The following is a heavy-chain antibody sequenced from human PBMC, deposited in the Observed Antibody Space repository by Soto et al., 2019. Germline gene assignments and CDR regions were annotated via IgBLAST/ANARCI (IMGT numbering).Heavy chain of an antibody. CDR1: GFTFSSYW. CDR3: AAGDYFDY. J-gene: IGHJ4*02. CDR2: IKQDGSEK. D-gene: IGHD4-17*01. Sequence: EVQLVESGGGLVQPGGSLRLSCAASGFTFSSYWISWVRQAPGKGLEWVANIKQDGSEKYYVDSVKGRFTISRDNAKNSLYLQMNSLRAEDTAVYYCAAGDYFDYWGQGTLVTVSS. V-gene: IGHV3-7*01.